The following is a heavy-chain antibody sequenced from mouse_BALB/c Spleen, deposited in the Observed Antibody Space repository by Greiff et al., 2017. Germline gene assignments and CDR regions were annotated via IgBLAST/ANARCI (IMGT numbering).Heavy chain of an antibody. CDR1: GFTFSDYY. D-gene: IGHD6-1*01. V-gene: IGHV5-4*02. Sequence: EVQLVESGGGLVKPGGSLKLSCAASGFTFSDYYMYWVRQTPEKRLEWVATISDGGSYTYYPDSVKGRFTISRDNAKNNLYLQMSSLKSEDTAMYYCAREGGDEPYWGQGTTLTVSS. J-gene: IGHJ2*01. CDR3: AREGGDEPY. CDR2: ISDGGSYT.